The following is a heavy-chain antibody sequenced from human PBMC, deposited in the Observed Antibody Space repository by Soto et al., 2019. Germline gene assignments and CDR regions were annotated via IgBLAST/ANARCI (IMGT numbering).Heavy chain of an antibody. D-gene: IGHD2-21*01. CDR2: ISHDGSNK. Sequence: GGSLRLSCAASGFTFSDYGMHWVRQAPGKGLEWVALISHDGSNKYYADSVKGRFTISRDNAKNTLYLQMNSLRAEDTTIYYCAEDRRIEGRSGSLNSWGQGTMVTVSS. J-gene: IGHJ4*02. V-gene: IGHV3-30*18. CDR1: GFTFSDYG. CDR3: AEDRRIEGRSGSLNS.